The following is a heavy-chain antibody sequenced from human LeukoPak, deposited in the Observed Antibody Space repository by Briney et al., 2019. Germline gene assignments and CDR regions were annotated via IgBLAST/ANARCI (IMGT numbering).Heavy chain of an antibody. CDR2: ISGSGGST. CDR1: GFTFSIYA. D-gene: IGHD4-17*01. V-gene: IGHV3-23*01. J-gene: IGHJ6*02. CDR3: RNVPPPSGDYYYYGMDV. Sequence: GGSLRLSCAASGFTFSIYAMSWVRQAPGKGLEWVSAISGSGGSTYYADSVKGRFTISRDNSENTLDLQVNSLRAEDTAVYYCRNVPPPSGDYYYYGMDVWGQGTTVTVSS.